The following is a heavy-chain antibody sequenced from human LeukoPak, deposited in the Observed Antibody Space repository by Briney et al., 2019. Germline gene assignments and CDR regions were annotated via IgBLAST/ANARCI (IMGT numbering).Heavy chain of an antibody. D-gene: IGHD5-24*01. Sequence: PGGSLRLSCSASGFTFSRFGMHWVRQAPGKGLEWVSYISSSGTTIYYADSVKGRFTISRDNAKNSLYLQMNSLRAEDTAVYYCARTIEMATISYFDYWGQGTLVPVSS. CDR3: ARTIEMATISYFDY. CDR2: ISSSGTTI. J-gene: IGHJ4*02. CDR1: GFTFSRFG. V-gene: IGHV3-48*03.